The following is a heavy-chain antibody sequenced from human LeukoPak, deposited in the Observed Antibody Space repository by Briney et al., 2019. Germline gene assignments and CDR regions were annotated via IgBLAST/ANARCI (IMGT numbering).Heavy chain of an antibody. CDR2: IKQDGSEK. D-gene: IGHD5-12*01. CDR1: GFTFSSYW. V-gene: IGHV3-7*03. Sequence: GGSLRLSCAAAGFTFSSYWMSWVRQAPGKRLEWVANIKQDGSEKYYVDSVKGRFTISRDNAKNSLYLQMNSLRAEDTAVYYCARGGGYDLYFDYWGQGTLVTVSS. J-gene: IGHJ4*02. CDR3: ARGGGYDLYFDY.